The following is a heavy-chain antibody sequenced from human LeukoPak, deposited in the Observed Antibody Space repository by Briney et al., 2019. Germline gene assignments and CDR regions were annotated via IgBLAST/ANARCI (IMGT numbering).Heavy chain of an antibody. CDR1: GYTFTSYD. CDR3: ARGPYPYQLLYRGDDWFDP. CDR2: MNPNSGNT. J-gene: IGHJ5*02. Sequence: ASVKVSCKASGYTFTSYDINWVRQATGQGLEWMGWMNPNSGNTGYAQKFLGRVTMTRNTSISTAYMELSSLRSEDTAVYYCARGPYPYQLLYRGDDWFDPWGQGTLVTVSS. D-gene: IGHD2-2*02. V-gene: IGHV1-8*01.